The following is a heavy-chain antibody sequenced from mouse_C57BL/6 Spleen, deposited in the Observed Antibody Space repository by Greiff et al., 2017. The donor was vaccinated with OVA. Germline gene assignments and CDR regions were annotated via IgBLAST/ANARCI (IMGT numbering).Heavy chain of an antibody. J-gene: IGHJ3*01. CDR1: GFTFSSYA. Sequence: DVMLVESGEGLVKPGGSLKLSCAASGFTFSSYAMSWVRQTPEKRLEWVAYISSGGDYIYYADTVKGRFTIYRDNARNTLYLQMSRLKSEDTAMYYCTREGNSGPQRPFAYWGQGTLVTVSA. V-gene: IGHV5-9-1*02. CDR2: ISSGGDYI. CDR3: TREGNSGPQRPFAY.